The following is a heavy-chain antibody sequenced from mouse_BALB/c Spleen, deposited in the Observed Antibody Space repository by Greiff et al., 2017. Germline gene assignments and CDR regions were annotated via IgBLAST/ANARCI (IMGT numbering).Heavy chain of an antibody. D-gene: IGHD1-1*01. Sequence: EVHLVESGGGFVQPGGSLRLSCATSGFTFTDYYMSWVSQRPGKALEWLGFIRNKANGYTTEYSASVKGRFTISRDNSQSNLYLQMNTLRAEDSATYYSAREETTIVDWYFDVWGAGTTVTVSS. CDR3: AREETTIVDWYFDV. CDR1: GFTFTDYY. J-gene: IGHJ1*01. V-gene: IGHV7-3*02. CDR2: IRNKANGYTT.